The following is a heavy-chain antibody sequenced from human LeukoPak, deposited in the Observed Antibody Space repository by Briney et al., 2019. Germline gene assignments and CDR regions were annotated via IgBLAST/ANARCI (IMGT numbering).Heavy chain of an antibody. CDR3: AKDRREYSYGSFDY. CDR2: ISFDGSNK. D-gene: IGHD5-18*01. CDR1: GFTFSSYV. V-gene: IGHV3-30*18. J-gene: IGHJ4*02. Sequence: PGGSLRLSCAASGFTFSSYVMHWVRQAPPKGLDWVAVISFDGSNKYYADSVKGRFTISRDNSKNTLYLQMNSLRAEDTAVYYCAKDRREYSYGSFDYWGQGTLVTVSS.